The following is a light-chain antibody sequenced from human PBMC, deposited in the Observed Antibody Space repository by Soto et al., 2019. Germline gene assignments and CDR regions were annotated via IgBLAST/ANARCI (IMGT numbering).Light chain of an antibody. CDR2: GIS. CDR3: QQYDSSPYT. CDR1: QSISNSY. J-gene: IGKJ2*01. V-gene: IGKV3-20*01. Sequence: EIVLTQSPGTLSLSTGERATLSCRASQSISNSYLAWHQQKPGQAPRLVIHGISTRATGVPDRFSGGGSGTDFSLTISLLEPEDFAVYYCQQYDSSPYTFGPGTKLVIK.